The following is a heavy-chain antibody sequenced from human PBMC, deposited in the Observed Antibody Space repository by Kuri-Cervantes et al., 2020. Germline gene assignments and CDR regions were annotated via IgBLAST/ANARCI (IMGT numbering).Heavy chain of an antibody. J-gene: IGHJ6*02. V-gene: IGHV1-2*02. CDR2: INPNSGGT. CDR3: ARGKVEDYGDYALPFRMDV. Sequence: ASVKVSCKASGYTFTGYYMHWVRQAPGQGLEWMGWINPNSGGTNYAQKFQGRVTMTRDTSISTAYMELSSLRAEDTAVYYYARGKVEDYGDYALPFRMDVWGQGTTVTVSS. D-gene: IGHD4-17*01. CDR1: GYTFTGYY.